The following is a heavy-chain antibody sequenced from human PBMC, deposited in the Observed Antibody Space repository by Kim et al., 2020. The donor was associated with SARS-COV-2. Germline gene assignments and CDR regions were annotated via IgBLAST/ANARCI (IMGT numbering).Heavy chain of an antibody. J-gene: IGHJ4*01. D-gene: IGHD2-15*01. CDR2: IYYSGST. CDR1: GGSISSGSYY. Sequence: SETLSLTCTVSGGSISSGSYYWSWIRQHPGKGLEWIGYIYYSGSTYYNPSLKSRVTISRDTSKNQFSLELSSVTAADTAVYYCARGGHEGSRVNFDYWG. V-gene: IGHV4-31*03. CDR3: ARGGHEGSRVNFDY.